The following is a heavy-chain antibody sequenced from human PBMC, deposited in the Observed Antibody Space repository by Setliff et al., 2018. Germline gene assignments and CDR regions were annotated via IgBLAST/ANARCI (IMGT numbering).Heavy chain of an antibody. V-gene: IGHV3-23*01. CDR1: GFTFSSYA. CDR2: ISGSGGST. D-gene: IGHD3-10*01. Sequence: GSLRLSCAASGFTFSSYAMSWVRQAPGEGLEWVSAISGSGGSTYYADSVKGRFTISRDNSKNTLYLQMNSLRAEDTAVYYCARDHAYGSRFYYYYYGMDVWGQGTTVTVSS. CDR3: ARDHAYGSRFYYYYYGMDV. J-gene: IGHJ6*02.